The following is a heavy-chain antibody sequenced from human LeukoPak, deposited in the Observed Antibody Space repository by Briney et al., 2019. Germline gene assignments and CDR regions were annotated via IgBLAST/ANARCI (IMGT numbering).Heavy chain of an antibody. Sequence: GGSLRLSCSASGFTFSSYAMNWVRQAPGKGLQFLSAINDNGGSTYYADSVKGRFTISRDNSKNTLYLQMSSLRAEDTAVYYCVKDGYESSGYLYGMDVWGQGTTVTVSS. J-gene: IGHJ6*02. CDR3: VKDGYESSGYLYGMDV. V-gene: IGHV3-64D*06. CDR2: INDNGGST. D-gene: IGHD3-22*01. CDR1: GFTFSSYA.